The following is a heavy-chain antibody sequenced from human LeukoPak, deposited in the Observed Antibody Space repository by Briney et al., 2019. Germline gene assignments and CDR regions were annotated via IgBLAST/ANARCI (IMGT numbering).Heavy chain of an antibody. CDR3: ARDLHPRLTGYFDY. CDR2: IYSGGST. CDR1: GFTVSSYY. Sequence: PGGSLRLSCVASGFTVSSYYVSWVRQAPGKGLEWVSVIYSGGSTYYADSVEGRFTVSRDNSKNTLYLEMRSLRAGDTAMYYCARDLHPRLTGYFDYWGQGTLVTVSS. D-gene: IGHD3-16*01. V-gene: IGHV3-53*01. J-gene: IGHJ4*02.